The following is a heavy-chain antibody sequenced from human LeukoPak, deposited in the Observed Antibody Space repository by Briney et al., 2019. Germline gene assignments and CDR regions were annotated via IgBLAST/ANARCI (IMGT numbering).Heavy chain of an antibody. CDR1: GGTFSSYA. CDR2: IIPIFGTA. CDR3: ARFSVELRGGYYFDY. D-gene: IGHD1-7*01. Sequence: SVKVSCKASGGTFSSYAISWVRQAPGQGLEWMGGIIPIFGTANYAQKFQGRVTITADESTSTAYMELSSLRSEDTAVYYCARFSVELRGGYYFDYWGQGILVTVSS. V-gene: IGHV1-69*01. J-gene: IGHJ4*02.